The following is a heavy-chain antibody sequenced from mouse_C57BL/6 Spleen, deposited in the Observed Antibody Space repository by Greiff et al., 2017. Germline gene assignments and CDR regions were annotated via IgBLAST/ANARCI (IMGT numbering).Heavy chain of an antibody. V-gene: IGHV1-64*01. CDR2: IHPNSGST. Sequence: QVQLQQPGAELVKPGASVKLSCKASGYTFTSYWMHWVKQRPGQGLEWIGMIHPNSGSTNYNEKFKSKATLTVDKSSSTAYMQLCSLTSEDSAVYYCARDYYGSSWFAYWGQGTLVTVSA. CDR3: ARDYYGSSWFAY. D-gene: IGHD1-1*01. CDR1: GYTFTSYW. J-gene: IGHJ3*01.